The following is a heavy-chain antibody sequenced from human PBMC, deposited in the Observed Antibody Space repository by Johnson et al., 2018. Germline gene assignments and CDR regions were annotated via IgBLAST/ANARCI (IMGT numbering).Heavy chain of an antibody. D-gene: IGHD3-16*01. CDR2: ISGSGGST. CDR1: GLTFTSYA. J-gene: IGHJ6*03. CDR3: GGGESDNYYYYYYMDV. Sequence: EVQLLETGGGLVQPGGSXRLSCAVSGLTFTSYAMSWVRQAPGKGLEWVSTISGSGGSTYDADSVKGRFTISRDNSKKTLYLQMNSLRAEDTAEYYCGGGESDNYYYYYYMDVWGKGTTVTVSS. V-gene: IGHV3-23*01.